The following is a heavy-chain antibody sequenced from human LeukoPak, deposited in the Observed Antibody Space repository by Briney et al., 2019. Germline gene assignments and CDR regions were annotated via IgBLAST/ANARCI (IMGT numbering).Heavy chain of an antibody. Sequence: GESLRLSCAASGFTFSSYGMHWVRQAPGKGLEWVAVISYDGSNKYYADSVKGRFTISRDNSKNTLHLQMNSLRAEDTAVYYCAKDTVTPIWGQGTMVTVSS. CDR2: ISYDGSNK. V-gene: IGHV3-30*18. CDR3: AKDTVTPI. J-gene: IGHJ3*02. D-gene: IGHD4-17*01. CDR1: GFTFSSYG.